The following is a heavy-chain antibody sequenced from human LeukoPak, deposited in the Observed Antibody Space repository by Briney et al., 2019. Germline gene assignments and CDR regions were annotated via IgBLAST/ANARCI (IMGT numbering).Heavy chain of an antibody. J-gene: IGHJ4*02. CDR3: AREPDYGDFIPFDY. V-gene: IGHV3-74*01. D-gene: IGHD4-17*01. Sequence: PGGSLRLSCAASGFTFSSYWMHWVRQAPGKGLVWVSRINSDGSSTSYAGSVKGRFTISRDNAKNTLYLQMNSLRAEDTAVYYCAREPDYGDFIPFDYWGQGTLVTVSS. CDR1: GFTFSSYW. CDR2: INSDGSST.